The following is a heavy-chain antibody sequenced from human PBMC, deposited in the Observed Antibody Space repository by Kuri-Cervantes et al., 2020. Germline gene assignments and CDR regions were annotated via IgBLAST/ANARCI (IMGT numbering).Heavy chain of an antibody. CDR3: ARGRYNWNDGDENFDY. J-gene: IGHJ4*02. V-gene: IGHV4-4*02. Sequence: GSLRLSCAVSGGSISSSNWWSWVRQPPGKGLEWIGEIYHSGSTNYNPSLKSRVTISVDKSKNQFSLKLSSVTAADTAVYYCARGRYNWNDGDENFDYWGQGTLVTVSS. CDR2: IYHSGST. D-gene: IGHD1-20*01. CDR1: GGSISSSNW.